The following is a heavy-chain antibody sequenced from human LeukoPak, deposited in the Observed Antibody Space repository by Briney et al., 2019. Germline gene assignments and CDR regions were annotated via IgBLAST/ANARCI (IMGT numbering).Heavy chain of an antibody. D-gene: IGHD6-6*01. CDR1: GGSISSSSYY. CDR3: ARAHIAARPF. V-gene: IGHV4-39*01. CDR2: IYYSGST. Sequence: SETLSLTCTVSGGSISSSSYYWGWIRQPPGKGLEWIGSIYYSGSTYYSPSLKSRVTISVDTSKNQFSLKLSSVTAADTAVYYCARAHIAARPFWGQGTLVTVSS. J-gene: IGHJ4*02.